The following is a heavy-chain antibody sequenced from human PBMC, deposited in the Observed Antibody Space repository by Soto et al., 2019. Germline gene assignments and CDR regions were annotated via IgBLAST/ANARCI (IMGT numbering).Heavy chain of an antibody. CDR1: GGSISSGDYY. CDR3: ATARPPPPSSDY. Sequence: SETVSIACTVYGGSISSGDYYWSGIRQPPGKGLEWIGYIYYSGSTYYNPSLKSRVTISVDTSKNQFSLKLSSVTAADTAVYYCATARPPPPSSDYSCPAPLVTLFS. CDR2: IYYSGST. J-gene: IGHJ4*02. V-gene: IGHV4-30-4*01.